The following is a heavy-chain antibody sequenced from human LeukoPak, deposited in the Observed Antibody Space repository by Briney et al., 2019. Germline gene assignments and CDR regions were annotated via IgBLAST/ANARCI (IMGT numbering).Heavy chain of an antibody. CDR3: ARVGSSNYGDY. D-gene: IGHD3-10*01. CDR1: GLTFSSYA. CDR2: ISGSGGGT. J-gene: IGHJ4*02. V-gene: IGHV3-23*01. Sequence: GGSLRLSCAASGLTFSSYAMSWVRQAPGKGLEWVSGISGSGGGTYYADSVKGRFTISRDNSKNTLYLQMNSLRAEDTALYHCARVGSSNYGDYWGQGTLVTVSS.